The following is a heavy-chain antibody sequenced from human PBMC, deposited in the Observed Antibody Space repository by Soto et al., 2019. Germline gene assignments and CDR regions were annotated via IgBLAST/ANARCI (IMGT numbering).Heavy chain of an antibody. V-gene: IGHV4-30-4*01. D-gene: IGHD1-7*01. CDR2: IYYSGST. Sequence: SETLSLTRPVSCGSISSGDFYWSWIRQPPRKGLEWIGYIYYSGSTYYNPSLKSRVTISVDTSKNQFSLNLSFVTAADTAVYYCATMGTPATGLFYFDNWGQGTLVTVSS. J-gene: IGHJ4*02. CDR3: ATMGTPATGLFYFDN. CDR1: CGSISSGDFY.